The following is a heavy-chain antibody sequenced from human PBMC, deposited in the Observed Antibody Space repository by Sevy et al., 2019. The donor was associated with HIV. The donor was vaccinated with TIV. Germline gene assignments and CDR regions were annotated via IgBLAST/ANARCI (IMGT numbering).Heavy chain of an antibody. J-gene: IGHJ4*02. CDR3: TSYAGHDIAWSPSDY. CDR2: ISYDGSYK. Sequence: GGSLRLSCAASGFTFRTYALNWVRQAPGKGLEWVAVISYDGSYKNYADSVKGRFTISRDNSKNTLYLQMNSLRADDSALYYCTSYAGHDIAWSPSDYWGQGTLVTVSS. D-gene: IGHD2-2*01. CDR1: GFTFRTYA. V-gene: IGHV3-30-3*01.